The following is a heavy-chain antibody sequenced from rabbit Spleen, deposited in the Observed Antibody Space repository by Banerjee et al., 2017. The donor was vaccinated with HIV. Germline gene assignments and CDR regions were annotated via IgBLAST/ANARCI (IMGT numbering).Heavy chain of an antibody. CDR1: GLDFTSSYW. V-gene: IGHV1S45*01. D-gene: IGHD3-1*01. CDR3: ARASEYPYCFNL. CDR2: IYVGSGGGT. J-gene: IGHJ4*01. Sequence: QEQLEESGGDLVQPEGSLTLTCTASGLDFTSSYWICWVRQAPGKGLEWIACIYVGSGGGTYYASWAKGRFTVSRASSTTVTLQMTSLTAADTATYFCARASEYPYCFNLWGPGTLVTVS.